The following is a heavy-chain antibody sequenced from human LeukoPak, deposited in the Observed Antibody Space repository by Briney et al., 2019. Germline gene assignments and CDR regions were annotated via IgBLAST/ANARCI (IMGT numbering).Heavy chain of an antibody. V-gene: IGHV3-33*06. CDR3: AKWSPYGSYPGY. J-gene: IGHJ4*02. Sequence: GGSLRLSCAASGFTFSSYGMHWVRQAPGKGQEWVAVIWYDGSNQYYADSVKGRFTISSDNSKNTLYLQMNSLRAEDTAVYYCAKWSPYGSYPGYWGQGTLVTVSS. D-gene: IGHD4-17*01. CDR2: IWYDGSNQ. CDR1: GFTFSSYG.